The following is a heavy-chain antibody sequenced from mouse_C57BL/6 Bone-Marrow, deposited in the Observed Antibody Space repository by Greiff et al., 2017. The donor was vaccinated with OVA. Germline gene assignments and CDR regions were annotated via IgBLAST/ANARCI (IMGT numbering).Heavy chain of an antibody. CDR3: ARGRGNDY. Sequence: VQLQQSGAELARPGASVKLSCKASGYTFTSYGISWVKQRTGQGLGWIGEIYPRSGNTYYNEKFKGKATLTADKSSSTAYMELRSLTSEDSAVYFCARGRGNDYWGQGTTLTVSS. J-gene: IGHJ2*01. V-gene: IGHV1-81*01. CDR2: IYPRSGNT. CDR1: GYTFTSYG. D-gene: IGHD2-1*01.